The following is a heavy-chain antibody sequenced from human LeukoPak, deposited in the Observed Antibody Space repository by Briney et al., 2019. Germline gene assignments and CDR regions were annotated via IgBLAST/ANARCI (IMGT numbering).Heavy chain of an antibody. V-gene: IGHV4-39*01. CDR2: IYFTGST. Sequence: SETLSLTCTVSGGSISSNNYYWGWIRQPPGKGLEWIGNIYFTGSTYYSPSLKSRVTISVDTSNNQFSLKLSSVTAADTAVYYCARAWRMEWGLLASAFDIWGQGTMVTVSS. J-gene: IGHJ3*02. CDR1: GGSISSNNYY. CDR3: ARAWRMEWGLLASAFDI. D-gene: IGHD1-26*01.